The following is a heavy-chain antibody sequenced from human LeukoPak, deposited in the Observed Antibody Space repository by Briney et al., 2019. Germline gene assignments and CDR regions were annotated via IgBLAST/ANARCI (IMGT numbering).Heavy chain of an antibody. CDR1: GGSISSYY. CDR2: IYYSGST. D-gene: IGHD1-7*01. J-gene: IGHJ6*03. V-gene: IGHV4-59*01. CDR3: ARSSTTPLYYYYYYMGV. Sequence: PSETLSLTCTVSGGSISSYYWSWIRQPPGKGLEWIGYIYYSGSTNYNPSLKSRVTISVDTSKNQFSLKLSSVTAADTAVYYCARSSTTPLYYYYYYMGVWGKGTTVTVSS.